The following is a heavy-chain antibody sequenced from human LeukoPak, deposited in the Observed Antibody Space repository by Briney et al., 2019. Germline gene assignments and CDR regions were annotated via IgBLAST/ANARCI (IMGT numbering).Heavy chain of an antibody. CDR3: AEERDLGATPDWFDR. J-gene: IGHJ5*02. D-gene: IGHD1-26*01. CDR1: AFTFIIYA. V-gene: IGHV3-23*01. CDR2: IRGSVGST. Sequence: GGSLRLSCAPAAFTFIIYAMGWVRQAPGKGLEWVASIRGSVGSTYYADSVKGRFTISRDNSKNTLYLQMNSLRAENTAVYYCAEERDLGATPDWFDRWGEATLVTVSS.